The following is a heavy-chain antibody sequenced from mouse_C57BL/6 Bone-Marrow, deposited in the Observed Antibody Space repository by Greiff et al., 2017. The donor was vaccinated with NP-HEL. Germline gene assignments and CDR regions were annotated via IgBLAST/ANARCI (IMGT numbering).Heavy chain of an antibody. CDR3: ARWRFKVAPGYWYFDV. D-gene: IGHD1-1*01. V-gene: IGHV1-39*01. Sequence: EVKLQQSGPELVKPGASVKISCKASGYSFTDYNMNWVKQSNGKSLEWIGVINPNYGTTSYNQKFKGKATLTVDQSSSTAYMQLNSLTSEDSAVYYCARWRFKVAPGYWYFDVWGTGTTVTVSS. J-gene: IGHJ1*03. CDR1: GYSFTDYN. CDR2: INPNYGTT.